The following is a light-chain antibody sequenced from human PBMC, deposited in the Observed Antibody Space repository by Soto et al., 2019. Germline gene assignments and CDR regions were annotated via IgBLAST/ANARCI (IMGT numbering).Light chain of an antibody. V-gene: IGKV3-11*01. J-gene: IGKJ1*01. CDR1: QSVGNN. Sequence: MVMAQSPATLSVSPGDRATLSCRTSQSVGNNLAWYQQKPGQAPRLLISGASIRATGIPARFTGSGSGTDFTLTISSLEPEDFAVYYCQQRSGWPWTFGQGTKVDIK. CDR2: GAS. CDR3: QQRSGWPWT.